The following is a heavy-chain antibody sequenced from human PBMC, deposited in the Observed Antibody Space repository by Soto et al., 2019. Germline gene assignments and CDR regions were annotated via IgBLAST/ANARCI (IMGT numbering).Heavy chain of an antibody. CDR2: IYSGGST. D-gene: IGHD6-19*01. Sequence: EVQLVESGGGLVQPGGSLRLSCAASGFTVSSNYMSWVRQAPGKGLEWVSVIYSGGSTYYADSVKGRFTISRDNSKNTLYLQINSLRAEDTAVYYCARGAEYSSGGFDYWGQGTLVTVSS. J-gene: IGHJ4*02. CDR3: ARGAEYSSGGFDY. CDR1: GFTVSSNY. V-gene: IGHV3-66*01.